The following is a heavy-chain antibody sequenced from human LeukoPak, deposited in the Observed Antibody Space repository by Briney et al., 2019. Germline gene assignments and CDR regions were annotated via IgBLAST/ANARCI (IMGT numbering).Heavy chain of an antibody. Sequence: GGSLRLSCAASGFTLSSYWMHWVRQAPGKGLVWVSRINSDGSSTSYADSAKGRFTISRDNAKNTLYLQMNSLRAEDTAVYYCARGALGVLWFGEDQSDKERFDPWGQGTLVTVSS. J-gene: IGHJ5*02. CDR2: INSDGSST. CDR3: ARGALGVLWFGEDQSDKERFDP. CDR1: GFTLSSYW. V-gene: IGHV3-74*01. D-gene: IGHD3-10*01.